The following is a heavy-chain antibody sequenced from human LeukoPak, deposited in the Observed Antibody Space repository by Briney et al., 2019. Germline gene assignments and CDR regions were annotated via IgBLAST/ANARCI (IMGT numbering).Heavy chain of an antibody. Sequence: PGGSLRLSCAASGFTFSNAWMSWVRQAPGKGLEWVSAISGSGGSTYYADSVKGRFTISRDNSKNTLYLQMNSLRAEDTAVYYCAKAFGYCSSTSCPSFGPWGQGTLVTVSS. CDR3: AKAFGYCSSTSCPSFGP. J-gene: IGHJ5*02. CDR1: GFTFSNAW. V-gene: IGHV3-23*01. D-gene: IGHD2-2*01. CDR2: ISGSGGST.